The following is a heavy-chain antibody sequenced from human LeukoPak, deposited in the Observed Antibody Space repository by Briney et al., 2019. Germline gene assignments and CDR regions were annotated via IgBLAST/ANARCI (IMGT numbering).Heavy chain of an antibody. CDR3: ARVTPAGAWLGYFDY. Sequence: SETLSLTCTVSGGSISSSTYYWGWIRQSPGKGLEWIGSVHYSGGSYYSPSLKSRVTISLNTSKNQFSPKLSPVTAADTAVYYCARVTPAGAWLGYFDYWGQGTLVTVSS. D-gene: IGHD6-19*01. V-gene: IGHV4-39*07. CDR2: VHYSGGS. CDR1: GGSISSSTYY. J-gene: IGHJ4*02.